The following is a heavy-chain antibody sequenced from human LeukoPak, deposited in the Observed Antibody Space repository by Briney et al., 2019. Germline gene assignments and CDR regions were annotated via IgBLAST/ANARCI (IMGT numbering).Heavy chain of an antibody. CDR1: GNSISSYY. D-gene: IGHD6-6*01. V-gene: IGHV4-59*08. Sequence: SETLSLTCTVSGNSISSYYWSWIRQPAGRGLEWIGYIYYSGSTNYNPSLKSRVTISVDTSKNQFSLKLSSVTAADTAVYYCARSYSSSPYYYYGMDVWGQGTTVTVSS. J-gene: IGHJ6*02. CDR2: IYYSGST. CDR3: ARSYSSSPYYYYGMDV.